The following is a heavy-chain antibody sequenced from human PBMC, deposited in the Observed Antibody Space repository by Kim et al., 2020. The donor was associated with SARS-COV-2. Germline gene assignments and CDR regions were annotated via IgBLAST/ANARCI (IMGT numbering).Heavy chain of an antibody. Sequence: SETLSLTCTVSGGSISSSSYYWGWIRQPPGKGLEWIGSIYYSGSTYYNPSLKSRVTISVDTSKNQFSLKLSSVTAADTAVYYCARDMGVGDIVVVPAAPDVWGQGTTVTVSS. V-gene: IGHV4-39*07. D-gene: IGHD2-2*01. CDR1: GGSISSSSYY. CDR2: IYYSGST. CDR3: ARDMGVGDIVVVPAAPDV. J-gene: IGHJ6*02.